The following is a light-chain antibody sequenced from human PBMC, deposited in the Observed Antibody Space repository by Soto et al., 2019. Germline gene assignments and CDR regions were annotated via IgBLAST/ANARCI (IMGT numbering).Light chain of an antibody. J-gene: IGLJ1*01. Sequence: QSALTQPASVSGSPGQSITISCTGTSSDVGGYNYVSWYQQHPGKAPKLMLSDDSNRPSGVSYRFSGSKSGNTASLTISGLQAEDEADYYCASYTSSSTYVFGTGTKLTVL. CDR2: DDS. CDR1: SSDVGGYNY. V-gene: IGLV2-14*03. CDR3: ASYTSSSTYV.